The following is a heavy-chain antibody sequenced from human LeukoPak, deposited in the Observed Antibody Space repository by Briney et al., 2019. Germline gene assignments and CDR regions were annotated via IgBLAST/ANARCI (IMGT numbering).Heavy chain of an antibody. CDR3: ARTTEAHSWRTRYYDYYMDV. CDR2: IYYTGST. J-gene: IGHJ6*03. D-gene: IGHD6-13*01. CDR1: GGSIDSSSYY. Sequence: PSETLSLTCSVSGGSIDSSSYYWAWIRQPPGKGLEWIGSIYYTGSTNYNPSLKSRVTISVDTSKNQFSLKLSSVTAADTAVYYCARTTEAHSWRTRYYDYYMDVWGKGTTVTVSS. V-gene: IGHV4-39*07.